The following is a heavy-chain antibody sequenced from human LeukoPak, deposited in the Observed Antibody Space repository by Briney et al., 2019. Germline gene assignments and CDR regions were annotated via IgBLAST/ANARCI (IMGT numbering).Heavy chain of an antibody. CDR3: AREEEGGTFDY. J-gene: IGHJ4*01. V-gene: IGHV1-46*01. CDR2: LRHSGGT. CDR1: GYTFTNYY. Sequence: ASVKVSCKASGYTFTNYYMHWVQQAPGQGLEWMGILRHSGGTIYAQQFQGRVAMTGDTSTSTVYMELSSLSSEDAALYYCAREEEGGTFDYWGQGTLVTVSS. D-gene: IGHD3-16*01.